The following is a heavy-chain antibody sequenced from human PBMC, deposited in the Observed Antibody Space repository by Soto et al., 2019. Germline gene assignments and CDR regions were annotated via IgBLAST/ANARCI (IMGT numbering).Heavy chain of an antibody. CDR1: GFIFDAYA. CDR2: IGWNGGDI. J-gene: IGHJ3*02. V-gene: IGHV3-9*01. Sequence: EVQLVESGGGLVQPGRSLRLSCAASGFIFDAYAWHWVRQAPGKGLEWVSGIGWNGGDIGYADSVKGRFTISRDNAKNSLFLQMNSLRTEDTAFYYCTRTHAFDIWGHGTMVTVSS. CDR3: TRTHAFDI.